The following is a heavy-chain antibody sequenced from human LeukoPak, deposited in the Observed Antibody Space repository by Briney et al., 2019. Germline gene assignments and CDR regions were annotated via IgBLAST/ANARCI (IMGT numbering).Heavy chain of an antibody. D-gene: IGHD5-18*01. CDR1: GFTFSSYA. CDR2: ISYDGSKK. CDR3: ARDNTATTRGDAFDI. V-gene: IGHV3-30*01. Sequence: PGGSLRLSCAASGFTFSSYAMHWVRQAPGKGLEWVAVISYDGSKKYYADSVKGRFTISRDNSKNTLYLQMNSLRAEDTAVYYCARDNTATTRGDAFDIWGQGTMVTVSS. J-gene: IGHJ3*02.